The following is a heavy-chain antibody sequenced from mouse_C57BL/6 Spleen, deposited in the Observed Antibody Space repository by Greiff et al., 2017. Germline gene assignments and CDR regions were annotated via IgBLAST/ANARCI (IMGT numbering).Heavy chain of an antibody. CDR3: ANLLYPWYFDV. Sequence: VQLQQSGPELVKPGASVKLSCKASGYTFTSYDINWVKQRPGQGLAWLGWIYPRDGSTKYNETFKGKATWTVDTSSSTSYRERHSLTSEDSAVYFCANLLYPWYFDVWGTGTTVTVSS. V-gene: IGHV1-85*01. J-gene: IGHJ1*03. D-gene: IGHD2-12*01. CDR2: IYPRDGST. CDR1: GYTFTSYD.